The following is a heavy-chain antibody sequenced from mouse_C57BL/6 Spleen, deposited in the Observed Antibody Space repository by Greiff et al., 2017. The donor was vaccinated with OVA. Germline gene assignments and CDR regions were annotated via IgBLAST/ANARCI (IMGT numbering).Heavy chain of an antibody. CDR3: AGYYDDDAWFAY. CDR1: GYSITSGYY. V-gene: IGHV3-6*01. J-gene: IGHJ3*01. D-gene: IGHD2-4*01. CDR2: ISYDGST. Sequence: EVQLQESGPGLVKPSQSLSLTCSVTGYSITSGYYWNWIRQFPGNKLEWMGYISYDGSTNYNPSLKNRISITRDTSKNQFFLKLNSVTTEDTATDYCAGYYDDDAWFAYWGQGTLVTVSA.